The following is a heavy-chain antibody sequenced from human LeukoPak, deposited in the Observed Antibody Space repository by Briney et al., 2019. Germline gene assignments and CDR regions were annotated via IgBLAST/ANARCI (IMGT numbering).Heavy chain of an antibody. Sequence: ASVKVSCKASGYTFTGYYMHWVRQAPGQGLEWMGWISAYNGNTNYAQKLQGRVTMTTDTSTSTAYMELRSLRSDDTAVYYCARDSSSTGAFDIWGQGTMVTVSS. CDR2: ISAYNGNT. D-gene: IGHD2-2*01. V-gene: IGHV1-18*04. J-gene: IGHJ3*02. CDR1: GYTFTGYY. CDR3: ARDSSSTGAFDI.